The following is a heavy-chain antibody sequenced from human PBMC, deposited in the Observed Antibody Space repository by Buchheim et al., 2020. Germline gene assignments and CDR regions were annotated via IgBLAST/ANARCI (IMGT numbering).Heavy chain of an antibody. CDR2: IIPIFGTA. Sequence: QVQLVQSGAEVKKPGSSVKVSCKASGGTFSSYAISWVRQAPGQGLEWMGGIIPIFGTANYAQKFQGRVTITADESTSTAYMELSSLRSEDTAVYYCARDLWGQLPPLGYKTKKLNWFDPWGQGTLITVSS. V-gene: IGHV1-69*01. D-gene: IGHD3-16*01. CDR3: ARDLWGQLPPLGYKTKKLNWFDP. J-gene: IGHJ5*02. CDR1: GGTFSSYA.